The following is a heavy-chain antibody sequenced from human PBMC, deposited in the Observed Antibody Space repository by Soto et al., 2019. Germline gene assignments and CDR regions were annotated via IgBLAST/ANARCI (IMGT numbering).Heavy chain of an antibody. V-gene: IGHV4-59*01. D-gene: IGHD6-19*01. Sequence: SETLSLTCTVSGGSISSYYWSWIRQPPGKGLEWIGYIYYSGSTNYNPSLKSRVTISVDTSKNQFSLKLSSVTAADTAVYYCARGRKAVDGTEYFQHWGQGTLVTVSS. CDR1: GGSISSYY. CDR3: ARGRKAVDGTEYFQH. CDR2: IYYSGST. J-gene: IGHJ1*01.